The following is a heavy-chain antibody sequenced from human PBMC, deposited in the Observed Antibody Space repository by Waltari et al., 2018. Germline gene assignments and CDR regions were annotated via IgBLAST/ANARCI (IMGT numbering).Heavy chain of an antibody. CDR3: AREAVGAPRHAFDI. D-gene: IGHD1-26*01. CDR2: IYYSGST. Sequence: QVQLQESGPGLVKPSETLSLTCTVSGGSISSYYWSWIRQPPGKGLEWIGYIYYSGSTNYNPSLKSRVTISVDTSKNQFSLKLSSVTAADTAVYYCAREAVGAPRHAFDIWGQGTMVTVSS. CDR1: GGSISSYY. V-gene: IGHV4-59*01. J-gene: IGHJ3*02.